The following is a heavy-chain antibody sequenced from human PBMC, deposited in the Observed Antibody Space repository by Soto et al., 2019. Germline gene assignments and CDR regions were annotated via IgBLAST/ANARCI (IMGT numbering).Heavy chain of an antibody. CDR1: GFTFSSYA. CDR2: ISGSGGST. Sequence: GGSLRLSCAASGFTFSSYAMSWVRQAPGKGLEWVSAISGSGGSTYYADSVKGRFTISRDNSKNTLYLQMNSLRAEDTAVYYCVNERPLDNPLAGYSSSRGQGTLVTVSS. J-gene: IGHJ4*02. CDR3: VNERPLDNPLAGYSSS. V-gene: IGHV3-23*01. D-gene: IGHD6-13*01.